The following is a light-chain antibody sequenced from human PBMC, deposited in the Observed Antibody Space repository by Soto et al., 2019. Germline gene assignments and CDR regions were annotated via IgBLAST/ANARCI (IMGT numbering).Light chain of an antibody. CDR2: GAS. CDR1: QSITNNY. Sequence: EIVLTQSPGTLSFSPGERATISCRASQSITNNYLAWYQQKAGQVPRLLLYGASTRPTGIPDRFSGSGSGTDFTLTITRLEPDDFAVYYCQHYGSSPRTFGQGTKVEIK. V-gene: IGKV3-20*01. J-gene: IGKJ1*01. CDR3: QHYGSSPRT.